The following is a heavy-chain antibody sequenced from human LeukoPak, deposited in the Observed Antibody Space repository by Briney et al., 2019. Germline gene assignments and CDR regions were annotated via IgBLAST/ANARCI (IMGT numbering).Heavy chain of an antibody. V-gene: IGHV4-34*01. CDR3: GRDPGFGAFDI. CDR2: INHSGSP. J-gene: IGHJ3*02. D-gene: IGHD3-10*01. Sequence: SETLRLTCAVYGGSFSDYYWTWVRQPPGKGLEWIGEINHSGSPNNNPSLKSRVSISFDTSKNQFSLKLTSVTAADTAVYYCGRDPGFGAFDIWGQGTMVTVSS. CDR1: GGSFSDYY.